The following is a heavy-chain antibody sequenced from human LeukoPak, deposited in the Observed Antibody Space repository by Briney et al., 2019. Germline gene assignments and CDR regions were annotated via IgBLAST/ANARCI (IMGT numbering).Heavy chain of an antibody. V-gene: IGHV1-24*01. CDR3: ATGTFFGSGSLYGMDX. Sequence: ASVKVSCKVSGYSLTKLSMQWVRQAPGKGLEWMGGSDPEDDATIYAQKFQGRVTVTDDTSTDTAYMELNSLRSDDTAVYYCATGTFFGSGSLYGMDXWXLXTTVTVSS. J-gene: IGHJ6*01. D-gene: IGHD3-10*01. CDR2: SDPEDDAT. CDR1: GYSLTKLS.